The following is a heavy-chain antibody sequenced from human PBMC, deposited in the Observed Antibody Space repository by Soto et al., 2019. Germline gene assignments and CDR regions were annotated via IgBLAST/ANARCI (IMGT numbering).Heavy chain of an antibody. CDR2: IYHSGST. V-gene: IGHV4-30-2*03. CDR1: GGSISSGGYS. D-gene: IGHD3-9*01. Sequence: PSETLSLTCAVSGGSISSGGYSGSWIRQPPGKGLEWIGYIYHSGSTYYNPSLKSRVTISVDTSKNQFSLKLSSVTAADTAVYYCARHVKGNELRYFDCLLINWFDPWGQGTLVTVSS. CDR3: ARHVKGNELRYFDCLLINWFDP. J-gene: IGHJ5*02.